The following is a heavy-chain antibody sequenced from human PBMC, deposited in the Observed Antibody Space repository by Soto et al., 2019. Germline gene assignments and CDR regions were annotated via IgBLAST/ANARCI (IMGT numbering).Heavy chain of an antibody. V-gene: IGHV5-10-1*01. CDR3: ARSSRSGWFHYGMDV. J-gene: IGHJ6*02. Sequence: GESLKISCKGSGYSFTSYWISWVRQMPGKGLEWMGRIDPSDSYTNYSPSSQGHVTISADKSISTAYLQWSSLKASDTAMYYCARSSRSGWFHYGMDVWGQGTTVTVSS. D-gene: IGHD6-19*01. CDR2: IDPSDSYT. CDR1: GYSFTSYW.